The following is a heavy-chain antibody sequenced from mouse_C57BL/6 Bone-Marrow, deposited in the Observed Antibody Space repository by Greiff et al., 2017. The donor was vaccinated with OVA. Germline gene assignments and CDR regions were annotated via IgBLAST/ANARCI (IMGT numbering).Heavy chain of an antibody. V-gene: IGHV1-26*01. J-gene: IGHJ4*01. CDR1: GYTFTDYY. Sequence: VQLKQSGPELVKPGASVKISCKASGYTFTDYYMNWVKQSHGKSLEWIGDINPNNGGTSYNQKFKGKATLTVDKSSSTAYMELRSLTSEDSAVYYCARERENPGAMDYWGQGTSVTVSS. CDR2: INPNNGGT. CDR3: ARERENPGAMDY.